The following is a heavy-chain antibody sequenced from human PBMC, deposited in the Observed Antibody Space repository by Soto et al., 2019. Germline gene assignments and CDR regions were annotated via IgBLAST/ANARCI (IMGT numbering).Heavy chain of an antibody. D-gene: IGHD3-22*01. CDR1: GYTFTGYD. CDR2: INPNSGGT. J-gene: IGHJ3*02. V-gene: IGHV1-2*02. CDR3: ARGEEDSSGLMDAFDI. Sequence: ASVKVSCKASGYTFTGYDMHWVRQAPGQGLEWMGWINPNSGGTNYAQKFQGRVTMTRDTSISTAYMELSRLRSDDTAVYYCARGEEDSSGLMDAFDIWGQGTMVTVSS.